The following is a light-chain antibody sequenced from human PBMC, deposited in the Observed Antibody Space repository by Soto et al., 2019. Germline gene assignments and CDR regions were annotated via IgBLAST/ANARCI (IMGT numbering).Light chain of an antibody. CDR1: QSVSSSY. J-gene: IGKJ5*01. CDR3: QQYGSSPPIT. CDR2: GAS. Sequence: EIVLTQPPGTLSLSPGERATLSCRASQSVSSSYLTWYQQKPGQAPRLLIYGASSRATGIPDMFSGSGSGTDFTLTISRLEPEDVAVYYCQQYGSSPPITFGQGTRLEIK. V-gene: IGKV3-20*01.